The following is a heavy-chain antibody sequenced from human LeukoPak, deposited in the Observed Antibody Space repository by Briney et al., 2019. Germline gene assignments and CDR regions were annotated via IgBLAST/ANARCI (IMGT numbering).Heavy chain of an antibody. V-gene: IGHV3-21*01. J-gene: IGHJ4*02. Sequence: PGGSLRLSCAASGFTFSSYSMNWVRQAPGKGLEWVSSISSSSSYIYYADSVKGRFTISRDNAKNSLYLQMNSLRAEDTAVYYCARARGRYGDYSFWGQGTLVTVSS. CDR3: ARARGRYGDYSF. D-gene: IGHD4-17*01. CDR1: GFTFSSYS. CDR2: ISSSSSYI.